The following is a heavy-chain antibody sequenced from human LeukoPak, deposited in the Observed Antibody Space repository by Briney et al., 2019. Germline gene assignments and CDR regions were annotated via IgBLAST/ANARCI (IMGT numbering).Heavy chain of an antibody. V-gene: IGHV4-38-2*02. D-gene: IGHD3-16*02. CDR3: ARAYYDYVLGSYRHTPYYFDY. CDR2: IYHSGST. CDR1: GYSISSGYY. J-gene: IGHJ4*02. Sequence: SDTLSLTCTVSGYSISSGYYRGWIRQPPGKGLEWIGSIYHSGSTNYKQTLKSRVTISGDTSKNQVYMELSSVTSADTAVYYCARAYYDYVLGSYRHTPYYFDYWGQGTLVTVSS.